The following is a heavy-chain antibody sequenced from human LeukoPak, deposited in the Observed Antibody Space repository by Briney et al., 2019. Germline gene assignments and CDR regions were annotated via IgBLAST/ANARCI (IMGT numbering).Heavy chain of an antibody. CDR3: ARDRVFGAEGYFDY. V-gene: IGHV1-18*01. J-gene: IGHJ4*02. D-gene: IGHD3-3*01. CDR2: ISAYNGNT. CDR1: GYTFTSYG. Sequence: ASVKVSCKASGYTFTSYGISWVRQAPGQGLEWMGWISAYNGNTNYAQKLQGRVTVTTDTFTSTAYMELRSLRSDDTAVYYCARDRVFGAEGYFDYWGQGTLVTVSS.